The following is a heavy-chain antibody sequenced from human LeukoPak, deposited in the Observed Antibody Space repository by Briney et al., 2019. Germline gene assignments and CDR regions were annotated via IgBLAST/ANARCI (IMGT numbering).Heavy chain of an antibody. J-gene: IGHJ5*02. CDR3: ARGGYCSSTSCYMRSPFDP. CDR1: GYTFTGYY. Sequence: GASVKVSCKASGYTFTGYYMHWVRQAPGQGLEWMGRINPNSGGTNYAQKFQGRVTMTRDTSISTAYMELSRLRSDDTAVYYCARGGYCSSTSCYMRSPFDPWGQGTLVTVSS. V-gene: IGHV1-2*06. D-gene: IGHD2-2*02. CDR2: INPNSGGT.